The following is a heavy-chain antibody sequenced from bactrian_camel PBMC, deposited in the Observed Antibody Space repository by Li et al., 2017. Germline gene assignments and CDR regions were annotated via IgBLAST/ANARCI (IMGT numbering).Heavy chain of an antibody. Sequence: HVQLVESGGGSVQVGGSLRLSCTASDNTYSRNCMGWFRQTAGTTEREGVVYRQRDGSPSYADSVKGRFTISTDNVGKILYLQMNSLKSEDTGTYYCAAWTSRSGDYCYTPDPAFAHWGQGTQVTVS. J-gene: IGHJ4*01. CDR1: DNTYSRNC. CDR3: AAWTSRSGDYCYTPDPAFAH. V-gene: IGHV3S53*01. CDR2: RQRDGSP. D-gene: IGHD1*01.